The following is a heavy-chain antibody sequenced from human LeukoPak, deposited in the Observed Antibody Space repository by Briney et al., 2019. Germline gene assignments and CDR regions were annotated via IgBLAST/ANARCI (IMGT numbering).Heavy chain of an antibody. Sequence: GASVKVSCKASGYTFSNYYVHWVRQAPGQGLAWMGIIKPSGGGTSYALKFQGRVTLTRDTSTSTAYMELSSLRSEDTAVYYCARDHFDSSGYHYLLGYFEHWGQGTLVTVSS. V-gene: IGHV1-46*01. CDR2: IKPSGGGT. J-gene: IGHJ1*01. D-gene: IGHD3-22*01. CDR3: ARDHFDSSGYHYLLGYFEH. CDR1: GYTFSNYY.